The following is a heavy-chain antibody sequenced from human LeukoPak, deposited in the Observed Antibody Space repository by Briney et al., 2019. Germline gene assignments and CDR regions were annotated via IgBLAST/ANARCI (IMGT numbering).Heavy chain of an antibody. CDR3: VRDLGGRSGH. V-gene: IGHV3-74*01. CDR1: GFTFSSNW. CDR2: INEDGSTT. J-gene: IGHJ4*02. Sequence: GGSLRLSCAASGFTFSSNWMHWVRQAPGKGLVWVSRINEDGSTTNYADSVKGRSTIFRDNAKNTLYLQMNSLRAEDTAVYYCVRDLGGRSGHRGQGTLVTVSS. D-gene: IGHD1-26*01.